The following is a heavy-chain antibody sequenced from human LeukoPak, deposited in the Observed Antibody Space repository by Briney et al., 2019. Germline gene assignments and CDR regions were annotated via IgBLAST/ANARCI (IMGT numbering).Heavy chain of an antibody. CDR2: IYYSGST. V-gene: IGHV4-39*01. Sequence: PSETLSLTCTVSGGSISSSRYYWGWIRQPPGKGLEWLGGIYYSGSTYYNPSLKSRVTISVDTSKNQFSLKLSSVTAADTAVYYCARHLAYGSGSYDYWGQGTLVTVSS. CDR3: ARHLAYGSGSYDY. J-gene: IGHJ4*02. D-gene: IGHD3-10*01. CDR1: GGSISSSRYY.